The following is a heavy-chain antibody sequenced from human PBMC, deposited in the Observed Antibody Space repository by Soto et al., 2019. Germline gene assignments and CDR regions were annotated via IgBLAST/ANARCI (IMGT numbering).Heavy chain of an antibody. CDR2: ISAYNGKT. V-gene: IGHV1-18*01. J-gene: IGHJ4*02. Sequence: QVQLVQSGAEVKKPGASVKVSCKASGYTFISYGISCVRQAPGQGREWMGGISAYNGKTKYPQKIQGRVTMTTDTATSTAYMELRSLRSDDTAVYYCARDSPPVDYWGQGTLVTVSS. CDR3: ARDSPPVDY. CDR1: GYTFISYG.